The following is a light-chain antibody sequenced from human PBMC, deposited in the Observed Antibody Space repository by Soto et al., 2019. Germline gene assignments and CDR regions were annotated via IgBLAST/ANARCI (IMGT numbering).Light chain of an antibody. CDR2: EDI. J-gene: IGLJ2*01. CDR3: CSYAGSSTVV. Sequence: QSALTQPASVSGSPGQSIPISCTGTSSDVGSYNLVSWYQQHPGKAPKLMIYEDIKRPSGVSNRFSGSKSGNTASLTISGLQAEDEADYYCCSYAGSSTVVFGGGTKLTVL. CDR1: SSDVGSYNL. V-gene: IGLV2-23*01.